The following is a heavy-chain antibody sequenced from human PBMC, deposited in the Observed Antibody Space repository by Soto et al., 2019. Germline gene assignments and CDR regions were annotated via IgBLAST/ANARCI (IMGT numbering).Heavy chain of an antibody. Sequence: PSETLSLTCAVYGGSFSGYYWSWIRQPPGKGLEWIGEINRSGSTNYNPSLKSRVTISVDTSKNQFSLKLSSVTAADTAVYYCARRYCSSTSCYGTNWFDPWGQGTLVTVSS. CDR2: INRSGST. CDR3: ARRYCSSTSCYGTNWFDP. CDR1: GGSFSGYY. J-gene: IGHJ5*02. V-gene: IGHV4-34*01. D-gene: IGHD2-2*01.